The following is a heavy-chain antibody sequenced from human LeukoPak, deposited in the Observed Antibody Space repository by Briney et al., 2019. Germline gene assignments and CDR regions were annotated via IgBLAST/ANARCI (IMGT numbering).Heavy chain of an antibody. CDR3: ARAVGSGSFQTYYYYMDV. CDR1: GGSISSYY. CDR2: IYTSGST. D-gene: IGHD3-10*01. V-gene: IGHV4-4*07. J-gene: IGHJ6*03. Sequence: SETLSLTCTVSGGSISSYYWSWIRQPAGKGLEWIGRIYTSGSTNYNPSLKSRVTMSVDTSKNQFSLKLSSVTAADTAVYYCARAVGSGSFQTYYYYMDVWGKGTTVTVSS.